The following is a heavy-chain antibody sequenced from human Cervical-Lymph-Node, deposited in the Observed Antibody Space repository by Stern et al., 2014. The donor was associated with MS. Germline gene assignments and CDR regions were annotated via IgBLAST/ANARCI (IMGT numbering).Heavy chain of an antibody. D-gene: IGHD6-19*01. J-gene: IGHJ4*02. V-gene: IGHV1-18*01. CDR3: ARVNEAYYSSSYFGY. CDR1: GYIFVNYS. CDR2: IRGYSGHT. Sequence: QVQLGQSGAEVKKPGASVKISCQTSGYIFVNYSINWVRQVPGQGLEWMGWIRGYSGHTNDAQSHQDRVTMTTDTSTSTAYLEVRSLRSDDTAVYYCARVNEAYYSSSYFGYWGQGTLVTVSS.